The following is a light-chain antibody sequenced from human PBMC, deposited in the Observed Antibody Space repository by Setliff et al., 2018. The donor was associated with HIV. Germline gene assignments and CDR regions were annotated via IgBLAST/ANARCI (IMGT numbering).Light chain of an antibody. Sequence: QSALTQPASVSGSPGQSITISCIGTGRDIGGYNYVSWYQQHPGKAHKLIIYGVTKRSSGVSNRFSGSKAGTTASLTISGLQAEDEADYYCSSYTSTSAYVFGTGTKGTV. V-gene: IGLV2-14*03. CDR1: GRDIGGYNY. CDR3: SSYTSTSAYV. J-gene: IGLJ1*01. CDR2: GVT.